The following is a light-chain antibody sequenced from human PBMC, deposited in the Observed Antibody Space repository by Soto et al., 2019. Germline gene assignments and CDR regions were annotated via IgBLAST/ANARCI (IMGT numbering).Light chain of an antibody. V-gene: IGKV1-39*01. CDR3: QQRFFAPPT. CDR1: QNVRSY. Sequence: DIHMTQSPSSLSASVGDTIIITCRASQNVRSYLTWYQQKSGRAPNLLIYESTNLESGVPSRFSGDGFGTDFTLTISSLQPEDFATYYCQQRFFAPPTFGRGTKVEI. CDR2: EST. J-gene: IGKJ1*01.